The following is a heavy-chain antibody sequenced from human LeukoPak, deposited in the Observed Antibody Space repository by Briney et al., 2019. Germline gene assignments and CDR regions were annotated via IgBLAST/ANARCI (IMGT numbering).Heavy chain of an antibody. V-gene: IGHV4-4*02. CDR2: IYHSGST. CDR3: ARDPSGWSPFDY. Sequence: SETLSLTCAVSGGSISSSNWWSWVRPPPGKGLEWIGEIYHSGSTNYNPSLKSRVTISVDKSKNQFSLKLSSVTAADTAVYYCARDPSGWSPFDYWGQGTLVTVSS. J-gene: IGHJ4*02. CDR1: GGSISSSNW. D-gene: IGHD6-19*01.